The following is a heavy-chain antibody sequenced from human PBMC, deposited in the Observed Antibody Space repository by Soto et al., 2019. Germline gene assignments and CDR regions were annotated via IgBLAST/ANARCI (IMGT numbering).Heavy chain of an antibody. D-gene: IGHD5-12*01. CDR3: AATPVVATDYYYYYMDV. V-gene: IGHV4-59*01. CDR1: GGSISSYY. Sequence: PSETLSLTCTVSGGSISSYYWSWIRQPPGKGLEWIGYIYYSGSTNYNPSLKSRVTISVDTSKNQFSLKLSSVTAADTAVYYCAATPVVATDYYYYYMDVWGKGTTVTV. J-gene: IGHJ6*03. CDR2: IYYSGST.